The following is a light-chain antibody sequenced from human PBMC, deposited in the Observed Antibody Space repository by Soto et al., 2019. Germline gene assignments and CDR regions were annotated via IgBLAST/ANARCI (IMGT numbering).Light chain of an antibody. CDR1: QSLLHSNGYNY. CDR2: LGS. CDR3: MQALQAPWT. V-gene: IGKV2-28*01. Sequence: DIVMTQSPLSLPVTPGEPASISCRSSQSLLHSNGYNYLDWYLQKPGQSPQLLIYLGSNRASGVPDRFSGSGSGTEFTLKISTVEAEDVGVYYCMQALQAPWTFGKGTKVEIK. J-gene: IGKJ1*01.